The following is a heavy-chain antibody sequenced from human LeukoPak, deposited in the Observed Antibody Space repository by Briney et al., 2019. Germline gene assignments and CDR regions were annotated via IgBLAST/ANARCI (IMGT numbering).Heavy chain of an antibody. J-gene: IGHJ3*02. V-gene: IGHV1-24*01. CDR2: FDPEDGET. CDR1: GYTLTELS. D-gene: IGHD2-15*01. CDR3: ATDLATRFSNPNAFDI. Sequence: GASVKVSCKVSGYTLTELSMHWVRQAPGKGLEWMGGFDPEDGETIYAQKFQGRVTMTEDTSTDTAYMELSSLRSEDTAVYYCATDLATRFSNPNAFDIWGQGTMVTVSS.